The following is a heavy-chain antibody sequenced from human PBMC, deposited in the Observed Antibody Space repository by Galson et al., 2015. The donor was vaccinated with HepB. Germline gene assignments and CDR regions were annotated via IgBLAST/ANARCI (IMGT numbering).Heavy chain of an antibody. CDR2: MSGSGSSI. J-gene: IGHJ6*02. D-gene: IGHD2-21*01. CDR1: GFTFGDYY. Sequence: SLRLSCAASGFTFGDYYMTWIRQAPGKGLEWVSYMSGSGSSIYYAKSVKGRFTISRDNAKNSLYLQMNSLRVEDTAVYYCARLSDCMGGTCYFGYYGMDVWGQGTTVTVSS. CDR3: ARLSDCMGGTCYFGYYGMDV. V-gene: IGHV3-11*01.